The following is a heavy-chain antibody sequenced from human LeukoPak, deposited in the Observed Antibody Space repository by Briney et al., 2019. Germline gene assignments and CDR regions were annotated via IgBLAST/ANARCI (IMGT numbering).Heavy chain of an antibody. CDR3: ASDYDSSGYYYYFDY. V-gene: IGHV3-21*01. D-gene: IGHD3-22*01. CDR1: GFTFSSYS. J-gene: IGHJ4*02. CDR2: ISSSSSYI. Sequence: GGSLRLSCAASGFTFSSYSMNWVRQAPGKGLEWVSSISSSSSYIYYADSVKGRFTISRDNAKNSLYLQMNSLRAEDTAVYYCASDYDSSGYYYYFDYWGQGTLVTVSS.